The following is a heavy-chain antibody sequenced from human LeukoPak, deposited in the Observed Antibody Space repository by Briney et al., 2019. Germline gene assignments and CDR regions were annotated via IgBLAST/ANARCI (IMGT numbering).Heavy chain of an antibody. J-gene: IGHJ4*02. CDR3: ARVGDCSNGVCYLPFDY. Sequence: PSETLSLTCTVSGGSINNYYWSWIRQPPGKGLEWIGYIYYSGSTNYNPSLKSRVTISVDTSKNQFSLKLSSVTAADTAVYYCARVGDCSNGVCYLPFDYWGQGTLVTVSS. D-gene: IGHD2-8*01. V-gene: IGHV4-59*01. CDR2: IYYSGST. CDR1: GGSINNYY.